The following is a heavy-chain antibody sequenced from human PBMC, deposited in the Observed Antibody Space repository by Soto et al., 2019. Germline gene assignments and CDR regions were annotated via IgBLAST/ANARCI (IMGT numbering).Heavy chain of an antibody. V-gene: IGHV4-59*01. Sequence: QVQLQESGPGLVKPSETLSLTCTVSGGSISSYYWSWIRQPPGKGLEWIGYIYYRGSTNYNPSLKXRXTQXVATSKHQFSLKLSSVTAADTAMYYCARFNWYFDLWGRGTLVTVSS. CDR3: ARFNWYFDL. J-gene: IGHJ2*01. CDR1: GGSISSYY. CDR2: IYYRGST.